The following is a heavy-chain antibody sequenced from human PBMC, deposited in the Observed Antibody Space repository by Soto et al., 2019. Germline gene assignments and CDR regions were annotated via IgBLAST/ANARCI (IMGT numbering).Heavy chain of an antibody. V-gene: IGHV3-30*03. J-gene: IGHJ3*02. D-gene: IGHD1-7*01. CDR2: ISYDGSNK. CDR3: ARVWELELLDAFDI. Sequence: QVQLVESGGGVVQPGRSLRLSCAASGFTFSSYGMHWVRQAPGKGLEWVAVISYDGSNKYYADSVKGRFTISRDNSKNTLYLQMNSLRAEDTAVYYCARVWELELLDAFDIWGQGTMVTVSS. CDR1: GFTFSSYG.